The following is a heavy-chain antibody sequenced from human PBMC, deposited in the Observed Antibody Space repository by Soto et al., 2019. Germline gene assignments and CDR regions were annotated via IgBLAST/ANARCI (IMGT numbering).Heavy chain of an antibody. CDR1: GFTFSSYA. D-gene: IGHD5-12*01. Sequence: EVQLLESGGGLVQPGGSLRLSCAASGFTFSSYAMSWVRQAPGKGLEWVSAISGSGGSTYYADSVKGRFTISRDNSKNTLYLQMNSLGAEDTAVYYCAAGSGYEPVPDYWGQGTLVTVSS. CDR3: AAGSGYEPVPDY. V-gene: IGHV3-23*01. J-gene: IGHJ4*02. CDR2: ISGSGGST.